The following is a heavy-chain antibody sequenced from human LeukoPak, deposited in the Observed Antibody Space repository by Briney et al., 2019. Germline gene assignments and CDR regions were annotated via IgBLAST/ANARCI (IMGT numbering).Heavy chain of an antibody. V-gene: IGHV3-7*01. Sequence: GGSLRLSCAASGFTFSSYWMSWVRQAPGKGLEWVANIKQDGSEKYYVDSVKGRFTISRDNAKNSLYLQMNSLRAEDTAVYYCARDGSESGYDLGHYFDYWGQGTLVTVSS. CDR3: ARDGSESGYDLGHYFDY. CDR2: IKQDGSEK. CDR1: GFTFSSYW. D-gene: IGHD5-12*01. J-gene: IGHJ4*02.